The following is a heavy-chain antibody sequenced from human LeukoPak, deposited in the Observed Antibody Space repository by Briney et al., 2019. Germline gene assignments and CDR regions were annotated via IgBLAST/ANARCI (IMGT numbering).Heavy chain of an antibody. V-gene: IGHV1-2*02. J-gene: IGHJ6*03. Sequence: GASVKVSCTASGYTFTGYYMHWVRQAPGQGLEWMGWINPNSGGTNYAQKFQGRVTMTRDTSISTAYMELSRLRSDDTAVYYCARDRCSSTSCYVGYYYYMDVWGKGTTVTVSS. D-gene: IGHD2-2*01. CDR3: ARDRCSSTSCYVGYYYYMDV. CDR1: GYTFTGYY. CDR2: INPNSGGT.